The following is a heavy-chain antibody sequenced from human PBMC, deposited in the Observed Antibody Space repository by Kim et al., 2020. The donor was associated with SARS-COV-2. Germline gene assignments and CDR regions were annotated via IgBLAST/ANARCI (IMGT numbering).Heavy chain of an antibody. Sequence: SETLSLTCTVSGGSISSSSFYWGWIRQPPGKGLEWIGSIYYSGSTSYNPSIKNRVSISVDTSKNQFSLRLSSVTAADTAVYSCGRVRLAAAWGGWFDPWGQGTLVTVSS. CDR1: GGSISSSSFY. CDR3: GRVRLAAAWGGWFDP. V-gene: IGHV4-39*07. J-gene: IGHJ5*02. D-gene: IGHD6-13*01. CDR2: IYYSGST.